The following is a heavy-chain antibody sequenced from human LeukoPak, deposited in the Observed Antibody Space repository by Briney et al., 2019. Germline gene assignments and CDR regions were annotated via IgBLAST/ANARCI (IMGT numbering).Heavy chain of an antibody. CDR1: GGSIGYYY. CDR3: ARDPDYYGSGSLPGAFDI. D-gene: IGHD3-10*01. CDR2: VYYSGTTEYT. V-gene: IGHV4-59*12. Sequence: SETLSLTCTLSGGSIGYYYWSWIRQPRGKGLEWIGWVYYSGTTEYTKYNASLESRVTIWLDTSKKQFSLILTSVTAADTAVYYCARDPDYYGSGSLPGAFDIWGPGAMVSVSS. J-gene: IGHJ3*02.